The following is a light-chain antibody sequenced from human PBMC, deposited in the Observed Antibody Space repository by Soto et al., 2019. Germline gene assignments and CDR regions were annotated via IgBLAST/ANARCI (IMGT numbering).Light chain of an antibody. CDR1: SSNIGSKT. J-gene: IGLJ1*01. CDR2: NSY. V-gene: IGLV1-44*01. Sequence: QSALTQPPSGSGTPGQGVRISCSGSSSNIGSKTVNWYQQLPGTVPKLLIYNSYQRPSGVPDRFSGSKSGTSASLAISGLQSEDEADYYCAAWDASLNGYVFGAGTKVTVL. CDR3: AAWDASLNGYV.